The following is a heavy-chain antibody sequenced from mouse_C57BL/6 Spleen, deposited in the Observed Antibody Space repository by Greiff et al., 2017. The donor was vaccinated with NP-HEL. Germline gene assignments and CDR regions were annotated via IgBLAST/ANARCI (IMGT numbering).Heavy chain of an antibody. CDR3: AIDGY. CDR2: IDPSDSYT. Sequence: QVQLQQSGAELVRPGTSVKLSCKASGYTFTSYWMHWVKQRPGQGLEWIGVIDPSDSYTNYNQKFKGKATLTVDTSSSTAYMQLSSLTSEDSAVYYCAIDGYWGQGTTLTVSS. V-gene: IGHV1-59*01. CDR1: GYTFTSYW. J-gene: IGHJ2*01.